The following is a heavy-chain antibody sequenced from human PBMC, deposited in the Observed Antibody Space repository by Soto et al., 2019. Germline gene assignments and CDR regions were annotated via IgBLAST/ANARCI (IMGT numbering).Heavy chain of an antibody. CDR1: GYTFTSYA. J-gene: IGHJ5*02. Sequence: QVQLVQSGAEVKKPGASVKVSCKASGYTFTSYAISWVRQAPGQGLEWMGWISAYNGNTNYAQNLQGRVPMTTDTSPSTAYMELRSLSSDDTAVYYCARDSPPIASWGQGTLVTVSS. V-gene: IGHV1-18*01. CDR3: ARDSPPIAS. CDR2: ISAYNGNT. D-gene: IGHD3-3*02.